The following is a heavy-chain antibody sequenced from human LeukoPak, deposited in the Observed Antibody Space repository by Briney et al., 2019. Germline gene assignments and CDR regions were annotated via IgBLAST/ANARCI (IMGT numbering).Heavy chain of an antibody. CDR2: ISSSSSYI. V-gene: IGHV3-21*01. CDR3: ARLIVVVPAANDAFDI. D-gene: IGHD2-2*01. Sequence: PGGSLRLSCAASGFTFSSYSMNWDRQAPGKGLEWVSSISSSSSYIYYADSVKGRFTISRDNAKNSLYLQMNSLRAEDTAVYYCARLIVVVPAANDAFDIWGQGTMVTVSS. CDR1: GFTFSSYS. J-gene: IGHJ3*02.